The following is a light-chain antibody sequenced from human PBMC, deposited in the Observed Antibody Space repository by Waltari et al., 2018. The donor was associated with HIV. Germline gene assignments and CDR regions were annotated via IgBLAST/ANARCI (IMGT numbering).Light chain of an antibody. CDR2: EVT. J-gene: IGLJ2*01. CDR3: ASYVDNEGLF. Sequence: QSALTQPPSASGSPGQSVTISCTGTSNDIGAYDYVSWYQQHPGRAPKLLIYEVTKRPSGVPDRFSGSKSDNTASLTVSGLQAEDDGHYYCASYVDNEGLFFGGGTKLTVL. V-gene: IGLV2-8*01. CDR1: SNDIGAYDY.